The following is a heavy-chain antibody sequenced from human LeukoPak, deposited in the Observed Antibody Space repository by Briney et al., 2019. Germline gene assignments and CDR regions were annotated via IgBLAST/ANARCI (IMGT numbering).Heavy chain of an antibody. D-gene: IGHD6-19*01. J-gene: IGHJ5*02. Sequence: PGGSLRLSCAASGFTFSSHWMRWVRQAPGKGLVWVSRINGDGSNTTYADSVKGRFTISRDNAKNSLYLQMNGLRAEDTAVYYCARDPHSSGWPNWFDPWGQGTLVTVSS. CDR3: ARDPHSSGWPNWFDP. V-gene: IGHV3-74*03. CDR1: GFTFSSHW. CDR2: INGDGSNT.